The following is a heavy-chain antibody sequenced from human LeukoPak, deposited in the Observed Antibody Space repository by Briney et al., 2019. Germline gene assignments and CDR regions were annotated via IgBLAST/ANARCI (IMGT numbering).Heavy chain of an antibody. CDR2: IFSYTGQT. Sequence: ASVKVSCKASGHTATTYGFSWIRQAPGQGLEWIGWIFSYTGQTKYADKFQGRVTMPTDTSKTIAYLDLRSLRSDDTAVYFCANVAKGRFFFYYMDVWGEGTTVTVS. CDR1: GHTATTYG. CDR3: ANVAKGRFFFYYMDV. D-gene: IGHD3-3*01. V-gene: IGHV1-18*01. J-gene: IGHJ6*03.